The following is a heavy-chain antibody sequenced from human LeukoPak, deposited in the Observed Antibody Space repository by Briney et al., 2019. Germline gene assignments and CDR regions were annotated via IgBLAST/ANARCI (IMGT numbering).Heavy chain of an antibody. CDR2: INHSGST. J-gene: IGHJ4*02. CDR1: GGSLSGYY. D-gene: IGHD6-13*01. V-gene: IGHV4-34*01. Sequence: SETLSLTCAVYGGSLSGYYWSWIRQPPGRGLEWIGEINHSGSTNYNPSLKSRVTISVDTSKNQFSLKLSSVTAADTAVYYCARRIAAAVNYINYWGQGTLVTVSS. CDR3: ARRIAAAVNYINY.